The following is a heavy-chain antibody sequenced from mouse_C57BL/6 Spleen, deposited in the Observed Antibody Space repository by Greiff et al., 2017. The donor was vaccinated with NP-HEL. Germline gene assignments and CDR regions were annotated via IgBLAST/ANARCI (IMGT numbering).Heavy chain of an antibody. J-gene: IGHJ2*01. D-gene: IGHD1-1*01. V-gene: IGHV5-4*01. CDR3: ASGITTVVASFDY. CDR2: ISDGGSYT. CDR1: GFTFSSYA. Sequence: EVQVVESGGGLVKPGGSLKLSCAASGFTFSSYAMSWVRQTPEKRLEWVATISDGGSYTYYPDNVKGRFTISRDNAKNNLYLQMSHLKSEDTAMYYCASGITTVVASFDYWGQGTTLTVSS.